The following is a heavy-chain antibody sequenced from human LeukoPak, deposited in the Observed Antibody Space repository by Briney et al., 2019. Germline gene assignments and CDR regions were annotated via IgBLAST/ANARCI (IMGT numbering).Heavy chain of an antibody. V-gene: IGHV3-7*01. D-gene: IGHD4-17*01. CDR3: ARDAAYGYDRFDY. J-gene: IGHJ4*02. CDR1: GFMFTDSW. Sequence: GGSLRLPCAASGFMFTDSWMAWVRQAPGKGLEWLANINEDGSDKNYVVALKGRFAISRDNAEKSLYLQMNSLRAEDTAIYYCARDAAYGYDRFDYWGQGTQVTVSS. CDR2: INEDGSDK.